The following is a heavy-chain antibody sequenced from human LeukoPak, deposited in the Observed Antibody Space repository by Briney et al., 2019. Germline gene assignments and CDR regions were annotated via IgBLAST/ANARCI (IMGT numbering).Heavy chain of an antibody. Sequence: SETLSLTCTVSGVSISSYYWSWIRQPPGKGLEWIGRIYTSGSANYNPSLKSRVTMSVDTSKNQFSLKLSSVTAADTAVYYCARTSGVDSSGWYRDYNWFDPWGQGTLVTVSS. CDR3: ARTSGVDSSGWYRDYNWFDP. CDR1: GVSISSYY. V-gene: IGHV4-4*07. J-gene: IGHJ5*02. CDR2: IYTSGSA. D-gene: IGHD6-19*01.